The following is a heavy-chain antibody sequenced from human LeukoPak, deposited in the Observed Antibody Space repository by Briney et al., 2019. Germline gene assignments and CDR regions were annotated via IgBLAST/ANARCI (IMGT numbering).Heavy chain of an antibody. CDR1: GGSFNSYY. CDR3: ARDRDYYYDSSGYFDAFDI. D-gene: IGHD3-22*01. J-gene: IGHJ3*02. CDR2: IYYSGST. Sequence: SETLSLTCTVSGGSFNSYYWSWIRQPPGKGLEWIGYIYYSGSTNYNPSLKSRVTISIDMSKNQFSLKLRSVTAADTAVYYCARDRDYYYDSSGYFDAFDIWGQGTMVTVSS. V-gene: IGHV4-59*01.